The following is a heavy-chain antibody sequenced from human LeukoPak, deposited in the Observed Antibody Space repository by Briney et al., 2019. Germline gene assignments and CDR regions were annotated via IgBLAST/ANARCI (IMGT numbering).Heavy chain of an antibody. J-gene: IGHJ3*02. CDR3: ARANYYDSSGYSRGAFDI. Sequence: SETLSLTCTVSGGSISSSSDYWGWIRQPPGKGLEWIGSMYHSGTTYYNASLKSRVTISVDTSKKQFSLKLNSVTAADTAVYYCARANYYDSSGYSRGAFDIWGQGTMVTVSS. CDR1: GGSISSSSDY. D-gene: IGHD3-22*01. CDR2: MYHSGTT. V-gene: IGHV4-39*07.